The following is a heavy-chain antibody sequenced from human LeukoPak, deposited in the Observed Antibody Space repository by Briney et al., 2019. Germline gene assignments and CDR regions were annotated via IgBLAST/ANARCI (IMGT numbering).Heavy chain of an antibody. CDR3: ARMSRESSDSPVNWFDP. D-gene: IGHD6-19*01. J-gene: IGHJ5*02. CDR2: MNPNSGNT. Sequence: ASVKVSCTASGYTFTSYDIHWVRQATGQGLEWMGWMNPNSGNTGYAQKFQGRVTLTRNTSISTAYMELSSLISEDTAVYYCARMSRESSDSPVNWFDPWGQGTLVTVSS. V-gene: IGHV1-8*03. CDR1: GYTFTSYD.